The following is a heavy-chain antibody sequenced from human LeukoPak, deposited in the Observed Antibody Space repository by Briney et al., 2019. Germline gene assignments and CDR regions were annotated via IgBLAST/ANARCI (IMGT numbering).Heavy chain of an antibody. CDR3: ASGLQWLYPPGVY. D-gene: IGHD3-22*01. J-gene: IGHJ4*02. CDR1: GYTFTSYY. Sequence: ASVKVSCKASGYTFTSYYMHWVRQAPGQGLEWMGMINPSGGSTSYAQKFRGRVTMTRDTSTSTVYMELSSLRSEDTAVYFCASGLQWLYPPGVYWGQGTLVIVSS. CDR2: INPSGGST. V-gene: IGHV1-46*01.